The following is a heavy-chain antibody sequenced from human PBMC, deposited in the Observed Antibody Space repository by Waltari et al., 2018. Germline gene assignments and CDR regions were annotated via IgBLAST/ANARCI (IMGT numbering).Heavy chain of an antibody. V-gene: IGHV4-59*01. CDR1: GGSSSSYY. CDR3: ARGLYYYDSSGYYFDY. J-gene: IGHJ4*02. CDR2: IYYSGST. Sequence: QVQLQESGPGLVKPSETLSLTCTVSGGSSSSYYWSWIRQPPGKGLEWIGYIYYSGSTNYNPSLKSRVTISVDTSKNQFSLKLSSVTAADTAVYYCARGLYYYDSSGYYFDYWGQGTLVTVSS. D-gene: IGHD3-22*01.